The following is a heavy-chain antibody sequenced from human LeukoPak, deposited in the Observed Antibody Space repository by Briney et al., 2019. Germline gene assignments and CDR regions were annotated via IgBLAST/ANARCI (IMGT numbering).Heavy chain of an antibody. CDR3: ARDPASPAWGAFDL. Sequence: GGSLRLSCAASGFTFRSYWMTWVRQSPGKGLEWVANIKLDGSERQYVDSVKGRFTISRDNAESSLYLQMSSLRVEDSAVYFCARDPASPAWGAFDLWGQGTMVTVSS. D-gene: IGHD7-27*01. V-gene: IGHV3-7*01. J-gene: IGHJ3*01. CDR1: GFTFRSYW. CDR2: IKLDGSER.